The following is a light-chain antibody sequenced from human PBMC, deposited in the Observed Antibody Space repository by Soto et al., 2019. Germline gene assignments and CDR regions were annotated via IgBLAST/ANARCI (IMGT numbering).Light chain of an antibody. J-gene: IGKJ4*01. CDR2: DAS. Sequence: DVLMTQSPSTLSDSPGVTCTTTCRASQSVNSWSAWYQQRPGKAPKLLIHDASTLESGVPSRLSGSGSGTEFTLTISSLQPDDFATYYCHQYNSYHTFGGGTKVDIK. CDR1: QSVNSW. V-gene: IGKV1-5*01. CDR3: HQYNSYHT.